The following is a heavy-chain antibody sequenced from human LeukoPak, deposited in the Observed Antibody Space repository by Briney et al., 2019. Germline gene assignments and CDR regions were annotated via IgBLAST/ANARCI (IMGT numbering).Heavy chain of an antibody. CDR3: ARRYYDFWSGYYPLDY. D-gene: IGHD3-3*01. J-gene: IGHJ4*02. CDR2: MNPNSGNT. Sequence: ASVKVSCKASGYTFTSYDINWVRQATGQGREWMGWMNPNSGNTGYAQKFQGRVTMTRNTSISTAYMELSSLRSEDTAVYYCARRYYDFWSGYYPLDYWGQGTLVTVSS. CDR1: GYTFTSYD. V-gene: IGHV1-8*01.